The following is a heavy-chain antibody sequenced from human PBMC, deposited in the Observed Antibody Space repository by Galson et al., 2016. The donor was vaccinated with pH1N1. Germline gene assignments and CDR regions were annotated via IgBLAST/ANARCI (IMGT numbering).Heavy chain of an antibody. V-gene: IGHV3-7*01. CDR3: VRDVTGPSYDY. CDR1: GFPFYIYW. Sequence: SLRLSCATSGFPFYIYWMSWIRQAPGKGLEWVATISRDGLQTYYVDSVRGRFTISRDNARNTIYLQMDSLIVDDTALFYCVRDVTGPSYDYWGQGALVTVSS. J-gene: IGHJ4*02. CDR2: ISRDGLQT.